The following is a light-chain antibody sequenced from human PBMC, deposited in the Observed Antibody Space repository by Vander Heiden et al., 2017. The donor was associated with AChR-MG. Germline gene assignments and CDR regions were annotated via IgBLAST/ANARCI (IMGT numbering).Light chain of an antibody. Sequence: EIVMTQSPATLSVSPGERATLSCRASQSISSNLAWYQQKPGQAPRLLIYGASTEAMTGFPARFSGSGSGTEFTLTISSLQSEDFAVYYCQQYNNWLTFGGGTKVEIK. V-gene: IGKV3-15*01. CDR1: QSISSN. CDR2: GAS. CDR3: QQYNNWLT. J-gene: IGKJ4*01.